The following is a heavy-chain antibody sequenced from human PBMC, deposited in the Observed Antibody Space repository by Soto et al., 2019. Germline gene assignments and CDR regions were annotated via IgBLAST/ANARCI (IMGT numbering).Heavy chain of an antibody. J-gene: IGHJ4*02. V-gene: IGHV1-18*01. CDR3: ARERKWAPLPY. CDR2: INGNTGHT. CDR1: GYTFSRYG. Sequence: QVQLVQSGAEVREPGASVKVSCKTSGYTFSRYGITWVRQAPGQGLEWLGWINGNTGHTIYAMNLEDRLTISTDTPTSTAYMELRRLKSDETAVYYWARERKWAPLPYWGQGTLVTVSS. D-gene: IGHD1-26*01.